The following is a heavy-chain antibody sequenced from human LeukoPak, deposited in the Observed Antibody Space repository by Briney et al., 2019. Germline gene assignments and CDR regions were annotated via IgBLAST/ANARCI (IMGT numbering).Heavy chain of an antibody. D-gene: IGHD6-19*01. Sequence: GGSLRLPCAASGFTFSSCEMNWVHQAPGKGPEWISYISSSGSTIYYADSVKGRFTISRDNAKNSLYLQMDSLRAEDTAVYCCARDGTSSGWYDGYLQHWGQGTLVTVSS. CDR3: ARDGTSSGWYDGYLQH. CDR2: ISSSGSTI. V-gene: IGHV3-48*03. CDR1: GFTFSSCE. J-gene: IGHJ1*01.